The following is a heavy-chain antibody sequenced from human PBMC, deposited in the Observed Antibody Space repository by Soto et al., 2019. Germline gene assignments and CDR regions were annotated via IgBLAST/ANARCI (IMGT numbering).Heavy chain of an antibody. CDR1: GGSVSSGSYY. CDR3: ARDRGKQQPVRWFSRGFNYYYYGMDV. V-gene: IGHV4-61*01. D-gene: IGHD6-13*01. CDR2: IYYSGST. Sequence: SETLSLTCTVSGGSVSSGSYYWSWIRQPPGKGLEWIGYIYYSGSTNYNPSLKSRVTISVDTSKNQFSLKLSSVTAADTAVYYCARDRGKQQPVRWFSRGFNYYYYGMDVWGQGTTVTVSS. J-gene: IGHJ6*02.